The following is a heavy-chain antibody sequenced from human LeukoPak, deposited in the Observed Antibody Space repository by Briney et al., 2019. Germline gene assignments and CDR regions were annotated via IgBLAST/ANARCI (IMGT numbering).Heavy chain of an antibody. CDR2: IRYDGNNK. CDR3: AKGSRPGYSYGPREYYYYMDV. D-gene: IGHD5-18*01. Sequence: GGSLRLSCAASGFTFSSYGMHWVRQAPGKGLEWVAFIRYDGNNKYYADSVKGRFTISRDNSKNTLYLQMNSLRAEDTAVYYCAKGSRPGYSYGPREYYYYMDVWGKGTTVTVSS. V-gene: IGHV3-30*02. J-gene: IGHJ6*03. CDR1: GFTFSSYG.